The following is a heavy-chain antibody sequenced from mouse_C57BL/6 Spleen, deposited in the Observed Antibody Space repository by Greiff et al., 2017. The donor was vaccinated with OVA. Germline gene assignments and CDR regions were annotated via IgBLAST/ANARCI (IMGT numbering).Heavy chain of an antibody. Sequence: DVQLQESGGDLVKPGGSLKLSCAASGFTFSSYGMSWVRQTPDKRLEWVATISSGGSYTYYPDSVKGRFTISRDNAKNTLYLQLSSLKSEDTAMYYCARRSDHDFAMDYWGQGTSVTVSS. V-gene: IGHV5-6*02. J-gene: IGHJ4*01. CDR2: ISSGGSYT. CDR1: GFTFSSYG. CDR3: ARRSDHDFAMDY.